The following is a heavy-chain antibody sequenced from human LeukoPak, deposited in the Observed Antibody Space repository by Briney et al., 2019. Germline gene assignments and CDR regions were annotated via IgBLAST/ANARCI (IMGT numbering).Heavy chain of an antibody. CDR1: DGSISSSGYY. CDR3: ARDRATVTIGDFDY. D-gene: IGHD4-17*01. V-gene: IGHV4-39*07. Sequence: SETLSLTCTVSDGSISSSGYYWGWIRQPPGKGLEWIGSIYHSGSTDYNPSLKSRVTISVDSSKNQFSLKLSSVTAADTAVYYCARDRATVTIGDFDYWGQGTLVTVSS. J-gene: IGHJ4*02. CDR2: IYHSGST.